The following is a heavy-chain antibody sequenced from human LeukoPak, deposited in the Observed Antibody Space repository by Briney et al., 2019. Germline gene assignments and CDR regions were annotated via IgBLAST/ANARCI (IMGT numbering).Heavy chain of an antibody. D-gene: IGHD3-10*01. CDR3: AKARGALGAFDI. CDR2: IRYDGSNK. J-gene: IGHJ3*02. CDR1: GFTFSSYG. Sequence: GRSLRLSCAASGFTFSSYGMHWVRQAPGKGLEWVAVIRYDGSNKYYADSVKGRFTISRDNSKNTLYLQMNSLRAEDTAVYYCAKARGALGAFDIWGQGTMVTVSS. V-gene: IGHV3-33*06.